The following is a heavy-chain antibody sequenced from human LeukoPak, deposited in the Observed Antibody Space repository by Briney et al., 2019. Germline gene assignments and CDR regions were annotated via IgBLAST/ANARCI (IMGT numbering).Heavy chain of an antibody. D-gene: IGHD2-15*01. Sequence: PGGSLRLSCAASGFTFSSYNMNWVPQAPGKGLEWVSSISSSSTYIYYADSVKGRFTISRDNAKNSLFLQMNSLGAEDTAVYYCARDAGYCSGGSCYGDDYWGQGTLVTVSS. CDR2: ISSSSTYI. J-gene: IGHJ4*02. CDR3: ARDAGYCSGGSCYGDDY. V-gene: IGHV3-21*01. CDR1: GFTFSSYN.